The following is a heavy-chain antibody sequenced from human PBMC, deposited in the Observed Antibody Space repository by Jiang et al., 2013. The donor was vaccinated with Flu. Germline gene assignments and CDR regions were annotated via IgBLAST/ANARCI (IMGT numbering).Heavy chain of an antibody. J-gene: IGHJ3*02. Sequence: VQLLESGGDLVKPGGSLRLSCAASGFSFSDAWMNWVRQAPGKGLEWVGRIKSKIDGETTDYGPLVKDRFSISRDDLQNTLYLQMSSLKIEDTAVYYCTTNRQGYGAGSYHGDAFDNWGLGTPVTVS. V-gene: IGHV3-15*07. CDR3: TTNRQGYGAGSYHGDAFDN. CDR1: GFSFSDAW. D-gene: IGHD3-10*01. CDR2: IKSKIDGETT.